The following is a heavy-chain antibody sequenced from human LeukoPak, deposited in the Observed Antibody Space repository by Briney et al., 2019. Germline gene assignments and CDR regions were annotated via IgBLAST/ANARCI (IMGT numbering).Heavy chain of an antibody. J-gene: IGHJ4*02. CDR1: GFTFSTSA. CDR3: AKDRDVIMYYFDQ. V-gene: IGHV3-23*01. D-gene: IGHD3-10*01. Sequence: PGGSLRLSCAASGFTFSTSAMHWARQAPGKGLEWVSTISGSGGSTHYADSVKGRYTISRDNSKNTLYLQMSSLRAEDTAVYYCAKDRDVIMYYFDQWGQGTLVTVSS. CDR2: ISGSGGST.